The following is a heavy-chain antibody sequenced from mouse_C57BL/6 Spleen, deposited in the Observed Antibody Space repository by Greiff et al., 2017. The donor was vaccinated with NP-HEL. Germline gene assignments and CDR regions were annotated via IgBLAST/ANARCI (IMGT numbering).Heavy chain of an antibody. CDR2: IDPEDGET. Sequence: EVKLMESGAELVKPGASVKLSCTASGFNIKDYYMHWVKQRTEQGLEWIGRIDPEDGETKYAPKFQGKATITADTSSNTAYLQLSSLTSEDTAVYYCASWDEGFAYWGQGTLVTVSA. CDR1: GFNIKDYY. J-gene: IGHJ3*01. V-gene: IGHV14-2*01. D-gene: IGHD4-1*01. CDR3: ASWDEGFAY.